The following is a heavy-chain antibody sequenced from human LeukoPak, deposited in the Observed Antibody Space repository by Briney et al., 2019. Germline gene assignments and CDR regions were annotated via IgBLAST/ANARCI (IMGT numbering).Heavy chain of an antibody. J-gene: IGHJ4*02. CDR3: AREAQHGDFYIPFGY. Sequence: PGGSLRLSCSASGFIFGDYAVSWFRQAPGKGLEWVGFIRSKAFGETKGYAASVKGRFTISRDDSKSIAYLQVNSLEIEDSAVYYCAREAQHGDFYIPFGYWGQGTLITVSS. CDR2: IRSKAFGETK. V-gene: IGHV3-49*03. CDR1: GFIFGDYA. D-gene: IGHD2-21*02.